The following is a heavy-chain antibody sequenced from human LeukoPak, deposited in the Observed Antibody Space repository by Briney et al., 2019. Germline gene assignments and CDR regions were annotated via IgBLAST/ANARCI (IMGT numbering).Heavy chain of an antibody. CDR3: ARDPTSRSSAFDI. J-gene: IGHJ3*02. Sequence: SETLSLTCTVSGGSINSYYWSWLRQFPGKGLEWIGYISYSGSTNYNPSLKSRVTISVDTSKNQFSLKLSSVTAADTAVYYCARDPTSRSSAFDIWGQGTMVTVSS. CDR1: GGSINSYY. CDR2: ISYSGST. V-gene: IGHV4-59*01.